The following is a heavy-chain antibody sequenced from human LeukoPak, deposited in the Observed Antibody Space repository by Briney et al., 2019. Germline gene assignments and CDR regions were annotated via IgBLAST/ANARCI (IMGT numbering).Heavy chain of an antibody. V-gene: IGHV4-38-2*02. Sequence: SETLSLTCTVSGYSISSGYYWGWIRQPPGKGLEWIGSIYHSGSTYYNPSLKSRVTISVDTSKNQFSPKLSSVTAADTAVYYCARDQQLVLHYWGQGTLVTVSS. CDR1: GYSISSGYY. D-gene: IGHD6-13*01. J-gene: IGHJ4*02. CDR3: ARDQQLVLHY. CDR2: IYHSGST.